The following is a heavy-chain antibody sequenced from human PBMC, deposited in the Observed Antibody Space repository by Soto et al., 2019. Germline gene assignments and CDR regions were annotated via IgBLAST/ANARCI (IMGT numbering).Heavy chain of an antibody. CDR2: VSGDGRCT. V-gene: IGHV3-23*01. J-gene: IGHJ4*02. CDR1: GFTFSNYA. D-gene: IGHD4-17*01. Sequence: EVQLLESGGALVQPGGSLRLSCAASGFTFSNYAVTWVRQAPGRGRVWVSSVSGDGRCTRYADSGRGRFTISRDNSNNTLYLQMTSLTAEDTAIYYCAKDPNGDYVGAFDYWGQGTLVTVSS. CDR3: AKDPNGDYVGAFDY.